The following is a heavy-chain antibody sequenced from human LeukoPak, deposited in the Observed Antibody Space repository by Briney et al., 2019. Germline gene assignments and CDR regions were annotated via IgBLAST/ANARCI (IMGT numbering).Heavy chain of an antibody. D-gene: IGHD6-13*01. Sequence: GGSLRLSCAASGFTVSSNYMSWVRQAPGKGLEWVSLIYSGGSTYYADSVKGRFTISRDSSKNTLYLQMNSLRAEDTAVYYCASAWWVTAGTGYFDYWGQGTLVSVSS. CDR1: GFTVSSNY. CDR2: IYSGGST. V-gene: IGHV3-66*01. CDR3: ASAWWVTAGTGYFDY. J-gene: IGHJ4*02.